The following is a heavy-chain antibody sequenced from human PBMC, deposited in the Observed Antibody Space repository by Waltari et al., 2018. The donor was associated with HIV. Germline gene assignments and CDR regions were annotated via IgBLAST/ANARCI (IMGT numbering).Heavy chain of an antibody. V-gene: IGHV4-31*03. CDR3: ARERIPHLTKDY. CDR1: GGSISSGGSY. D-gene: IGHD3-3*02. Sequence: QVQLQESGPGLVKPSQTLSLTCTVSGGSISSGGSYWSWIRQHPGKGREWIGDSYCSGSTYYNPTLKSRGTISGDTSKNQFSRKLSSVAAADTAVYYCARERIPHLTKDYWGQGTLVTGSS. J-gene: IGHJ4*02. CDR2: SYCSGST.